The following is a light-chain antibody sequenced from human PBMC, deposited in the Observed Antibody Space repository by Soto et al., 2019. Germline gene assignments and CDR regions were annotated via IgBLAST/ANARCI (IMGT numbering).Light chain of an antibody. CDR2: AAS. CDR1: QDIAIY. CDR3: QQLRMYPST. Sequence: IQLTQSPSSLSASVGDRVTITCRASQDIAIYLAWYQQKPGEAPKLLIYAASTLYGGVPSRFSGSGSGTDFALTITSTQAEDFATYYCQQLRMYPSTFGGGTKVEIK. J-gene: IGKJ4*01. V-gene: IGKV1-9*01.